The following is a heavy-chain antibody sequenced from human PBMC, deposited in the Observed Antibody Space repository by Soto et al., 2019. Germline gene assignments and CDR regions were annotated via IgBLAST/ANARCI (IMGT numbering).Heavy chain of an antibody. J-gene: IGHJ4*02. V-gene: IGHV3-66*01. CDR1: GFTVSSNY. Sequence: PGGSLRLSCAASGFTVSSNYMSWVRQAPGKGLEWVSVIYAGGNIHYADSVEGRFTISRDNSNYMLYLQMNSLRAEDTVVYYCVREKVTMIVGFYYFDYWGQGTRVTVSS. CDR3: VREKVTMIVGFYYFDY. CDR2: IYAGGNI. D-gene: IGHD3-22*01.